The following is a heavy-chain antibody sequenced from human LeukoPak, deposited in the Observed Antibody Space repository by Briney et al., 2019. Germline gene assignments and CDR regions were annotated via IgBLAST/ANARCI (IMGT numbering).Heavy chain of an antibody. CDR1: GYTFTSYG. CDR3: ARDLRITSHDY. D-gene: IGHD1-14*01. CDR2: INPNSGGT. V-gene: IGHV1-2*02. J-gene: IGHJ4*02. Sequence: ASVKVSCKASGYTFTSYGISWVRQAPGQGLEWMGWINPNSGGTNYAQKFQGRVTMTRDTSISTAYMELSRLRSDDTAVYYCARDLRITSHDYWGQGTLVTVSS.